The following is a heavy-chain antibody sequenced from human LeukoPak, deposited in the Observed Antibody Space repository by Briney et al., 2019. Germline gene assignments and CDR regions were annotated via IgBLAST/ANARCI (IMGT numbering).Heavy chain of an antibody. CDR2: INPNSGGT. J-gene: IGHJ3*02. CDR3: ARYFYDSSGSSSDAFDI. Sequence: ASVKVSCKTSGYTFTGYYMHWVRQAPGQGHEWMGWINPNSGGTNYAQRFQGRVTMTRDTSMSTAYMELSRLRSDDSAVYYCARYFYDSSGSSSDAFDIWGQGTMVTVSS. V-gene: IGHV1-2*02. D-gene: IGHD3-22*01. CDR1: GYTFTGYY.